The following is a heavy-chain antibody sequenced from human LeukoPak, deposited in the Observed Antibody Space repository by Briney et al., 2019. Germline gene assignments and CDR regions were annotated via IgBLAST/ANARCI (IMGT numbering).Heavy chain of an antibody. V-gene: IGHV4-38-2*01. CDR3: ARQRGILTGPRGAFDI. CDR2: IYHSGST. Sequence: PSETLSLTCAVSGYSISSGYYWRWIRQPPGKGLEWIGSIYHSGSTYYNPSRKSRVTLSVDTSKNQFSLKLSSVTAADTAVYYCARQRGILTGPRGAFDIWGQGTMVTVSS. D-gene: IGHD3-9*01. CDR1: GYSISSGYY. J-gene: IGHJ3*02.